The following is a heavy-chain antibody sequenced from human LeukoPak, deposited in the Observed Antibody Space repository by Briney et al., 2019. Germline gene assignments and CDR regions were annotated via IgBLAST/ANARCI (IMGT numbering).Heavy chain of an antibody. CDR2: IYSGGST. D-gene: IGHD3-16*01. CDR3: ARAYYDYVWGSPTKYYFDY. Sequence: GGSLRLSCAASGFTVSSNYMSWVRQAPGKGLEWVSVIYSGGSTYYADSVKGRFTISRDNSKNTLYLQMNSLRAEDTAVYYCARAYYDYVWGSPTKYYFDYWGQGTLVTVSS. V-gene: IGHV3-66*01. CDR1: GFTVSSNY. J-gene: IGHJ4*02.